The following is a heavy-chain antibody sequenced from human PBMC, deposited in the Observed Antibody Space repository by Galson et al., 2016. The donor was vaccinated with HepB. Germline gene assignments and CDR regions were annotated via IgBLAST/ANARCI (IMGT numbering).Heavy chain of an antibody. CDR1: GFSFSSQS. Sequence: SLRLSCAASGFSFSSQSMTWVRQAPGKGLEWVAFIWYDGSNKYYGDSVKGRFTISRDNSKNTLYLQMNSLRAEDTAVFYCARDRDYYAMDVWGQGTTVTVSS. V-gene: IGHV3-33*08. J-gene: IGHJ6*02. CDR3: ARDRDYYAMDV. CDR2: IWYDGSNK.